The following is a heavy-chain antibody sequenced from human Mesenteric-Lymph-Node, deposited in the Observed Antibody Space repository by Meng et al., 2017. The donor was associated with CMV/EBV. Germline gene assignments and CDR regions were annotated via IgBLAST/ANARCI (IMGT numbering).Heavy chain of an antibody. CDR3: AKAGYNSIWYQVDWYLDL. CDR1: GFSFNTYG. D-gene: IGHD6-13*01. CDR2: IKYDGSKE. V-gene: IGHV3-30*02. Sequence: GGSLRLSCVASGFSFNTYGMNWVRQPPGKGPEWVTFIKYDGSKEYYADSVKGRFTISRDNSKNTLYLQMSSLRAEDTAVYYCAKAGYNSIWYQVDWYLDLWGRGTLVTVSS. J-gene: IGHJ2*01.